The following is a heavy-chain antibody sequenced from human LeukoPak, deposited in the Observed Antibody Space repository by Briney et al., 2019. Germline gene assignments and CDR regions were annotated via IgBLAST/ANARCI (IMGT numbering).Heavy chain of an antibody. D-gene: IGHD2-21*02. CDR3: ARPVDVVTAFFDY. CDR2: IYYSGRT. V-gene: IGHV4-39*01. CDR1: GGSISSSSYY. Sequence: PSETLSLTCTVSGGSISSSSYYWGWIRQPPGKGLEWIGSIYYSGRTYYNPSLKSRVTISVDTSKNQFSLKLSSVTAADTAVYYCARPVDVVTAFFDYWGQGTLVTVSS. J-gene: IGHJ4*02.